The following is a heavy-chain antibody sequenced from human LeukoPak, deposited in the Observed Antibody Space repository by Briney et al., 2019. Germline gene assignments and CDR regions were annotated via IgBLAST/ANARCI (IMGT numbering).Heavy chain of an antibody. Sequence: SSETLSLTXAVSGYSISSGYYWGWIREPPEKGLERIGYFYYSGSSYYNPSLKSRVTISVDTSKNQFSLKLSSVTAADTAVYYCARGVIVASDAFDIWGQGTMVTVSS. CDR1: GYSISSGYY. V-gene: IGHV4-30-4*08. D-gene: IGHD3-22*01. CDR3: ARGVIVASDAFDI. J-gene: IGHJ3*02. CDR2: FYYSGSS.